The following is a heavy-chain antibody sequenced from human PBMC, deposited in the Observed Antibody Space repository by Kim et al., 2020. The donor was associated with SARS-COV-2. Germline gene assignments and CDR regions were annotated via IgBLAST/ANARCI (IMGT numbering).Heavy chain of an antibody. J-gene: IGHJ2*01. CDR3: AKLPAMVTHWYFDL. D-gene: IGHD5-18*01. V-gene: IGHV3-23*03. Sequence: ADPMKGRFTISRDKSKNTLYLKMSSLRAEDTAVYYCAKLPAMVTHWYFDLWGRGTLVTVSS.